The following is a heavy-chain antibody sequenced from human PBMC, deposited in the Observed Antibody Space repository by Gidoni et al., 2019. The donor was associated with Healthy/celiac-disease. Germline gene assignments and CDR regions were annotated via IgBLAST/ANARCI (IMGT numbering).Heavy chain of an antibody. CDR1: GGPISSYY. CDR3: ARSGVVILDAFDI. Sequence: QVQLQESGPGLVKPSETLSLTCTAPGGPISSYYWSWIRQPPGKGLEWIGYIYYSGSTNYNPSLKSRVTISVDTSKNQFSLKLSSVTAADTAVYYCARSGVVILDAFDIWGQGTMVTVSS. CDR2: IYYSGST. D-gene: IGHD3-3*01. J-gene: IGHJ3*02. V-gene: IGHV4-59*01.